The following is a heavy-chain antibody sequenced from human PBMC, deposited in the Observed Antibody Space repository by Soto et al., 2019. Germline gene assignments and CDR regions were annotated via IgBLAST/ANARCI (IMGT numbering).Heavy chain of an antibody. V-gene: IGHV4-39*01. CDR3: AIADGFGVVTPLIDY. J-gene: IGHJ4*02. CDR1: GDSISSGRYH. CDR2: IHYTGNT. Sequence: SETLSLTCTVSGDSISSGRYHWGWIRQPPGKGLEFIATIHYTGNTHYNPSLRSRVTIFVDTSKSQFSLRLSSVTAADTAVYYCAIADGFGVVTPLIDYRAQGTPVTGSS. D-gene: IGHD3-3*01.